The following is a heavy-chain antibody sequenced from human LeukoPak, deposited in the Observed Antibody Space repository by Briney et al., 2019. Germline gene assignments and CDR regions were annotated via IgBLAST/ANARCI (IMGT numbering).Heavy chain of an antibody. CDR2: ISYDGSNK. V-gene: IGHV3-30*18. D-gene: IGHD6-19*01. CDR3: AKDSPGGSGWTFDY. CDR1: GFTFSSYG. J-gene: IGHJ4*02. Sequence: PGRSLRLSCAASGFTFSSYGMHWVRQAPGKGLEWVAVISYDGSNKYYADSVKGRLTISRDNSKNTLYLQMNSLRAEDTAVYYCAKDSPGGSGWTFDYWGQGTLVTVSS.